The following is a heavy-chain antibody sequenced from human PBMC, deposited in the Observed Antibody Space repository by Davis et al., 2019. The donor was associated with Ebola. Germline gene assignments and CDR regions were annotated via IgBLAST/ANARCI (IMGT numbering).Heavy chain of an antibody. V-gene: IGHV3-7*03. CDR3: AKVMWNHRTYGMDV. D-gene: IGHD1-14*01. Sequence: GGSLRLSCAASGFTFSSYWMSWVRQAPGQGLEWVANIKQDGSEKYYVDSVKGRFTISRDNAKNSLYLQMNSLRAEDTALYYCAKVMWNHRTYGMDVWGQGTTVTVSS. CDR1: GFTFSSYW. J-gene: IGHJ6*02. CDR2: IKQDGSEK.